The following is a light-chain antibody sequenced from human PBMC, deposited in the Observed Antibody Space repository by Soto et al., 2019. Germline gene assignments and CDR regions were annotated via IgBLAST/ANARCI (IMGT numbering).Light chain of an antibody. J-gene: IGLJ1*01. CDR1: SSNIGGNS. CDR3: GSWDSSLSAYV. V-gene: IGLV1-51*01. Sequence: QSAMTQPPSVSAAPGQKVTISCSGSSSNIGGNSVSWYQQLPGTAPKLLIYDDDKRHSGIPDRFSGSKSGTSATLGITGFQTGDEADYYCGSWDSSLSAYVFATGTKLTVL. CDR2: DDD.